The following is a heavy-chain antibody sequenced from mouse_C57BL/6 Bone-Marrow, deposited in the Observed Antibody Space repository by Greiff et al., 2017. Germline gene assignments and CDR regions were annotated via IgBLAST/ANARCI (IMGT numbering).Heavy chain of an antibody. CDR2: INPNYGTT. Sequence: VQLQQSGPELVKPGASVKISCKASGYSFTDYNMNWVKQSNGQSLEWIGVINPNYGTTSYNQKFKGKATLTVDQSSSTAYMQLNSLTSEDSAVYYCASQGYITPYAMDYWGQGTSVTVSS. D-gene: IGHD1-1*01. CDR1: GYSFTDYN. V-gene: IGHV1-39*01. J-gene: IGHJ4*01. CDR3: ASQGYITPYAMDY.